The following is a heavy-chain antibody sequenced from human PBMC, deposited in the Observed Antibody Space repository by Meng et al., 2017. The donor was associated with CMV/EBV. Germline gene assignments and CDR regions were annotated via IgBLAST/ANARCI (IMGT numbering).Heavy chain of an antibody. V-gene: IGHV4-34*01. Sequence: QVQLKQWGGGLVKPSETLSLTCAVYGGSFSGYYWSWIRQPPGKGLEWIGEINHSGSTNYNPSLKSRVTISVDTSKNQFSLKLSSVTAADTAVYYCARGSRRLPRFNWFDPWGQGTLVTVSS. D-gene: IGHD3-3*01. CDR3: ARGSRRLPRFNWFDP. J-gene: IGHJ5*02. CDR2: INHSGST. CDR1: GGSFSGYY.